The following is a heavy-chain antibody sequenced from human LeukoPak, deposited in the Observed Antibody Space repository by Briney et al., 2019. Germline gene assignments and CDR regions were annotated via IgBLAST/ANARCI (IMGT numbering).Heavy chain of an antibody. D-gene: IGHD1-26*01. Sequence: PGGSLRLSCAASGFTFSSYAMSWVRQAPGKGLEWVSAISGSGGSTYYADSVKGRFTVSRDNSKNTLYLQMNSLRAEDTAVYCCAEEGSGSYYFDYWGQGTLVTVSS. V-gene: IGHV3-23*01. CDR3: AEEGSGSYYFDY. J-gene: IGHJ4*02. CDR2: ISGSGGST. CDR1: GFTFSSYA.